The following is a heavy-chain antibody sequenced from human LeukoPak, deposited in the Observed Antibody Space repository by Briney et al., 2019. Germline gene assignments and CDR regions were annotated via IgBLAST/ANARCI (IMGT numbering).Heavy chain of an antibody. J-gene: IGHJ3*02. CDR2: INPSRGST. D-gene: IGHD1-26*01. V-gene: IGHV1-46*01. Sequence: ASVTVSCKASGYTFTTHYIHWVRQAPGQGLEWMGIINPSRGSTSYAQKFQGRVTMTRDTSTSTVYMELSSLRSEDTAVYYCARGEGATTAFDIWGQGTLVTVSS. CDR1: GYTFTTHY. CDR3: ARGEGATTAFDI.